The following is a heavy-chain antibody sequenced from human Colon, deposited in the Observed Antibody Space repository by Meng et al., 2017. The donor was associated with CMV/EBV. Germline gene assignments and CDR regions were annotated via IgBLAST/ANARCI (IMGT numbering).Heavy chain of an antibody. J-gene: IGHJ5*02. D-gene: IGHD2-2*01. CDR3: AFCTSSRCYGNFDP. V-gene: IGHV1-58*01. CDR2: VVVGSGDT. Sequence: SVKVSCKASGVTFTRSAVQWVRQSRGQWPEWIGWVVVGSGDTNYAQKFQGRIAITRDVSTSTAYMELSHLRSEDTAVYYCAFCTSSRCYGNFDPWGQGTLVTVSS. CDR1: GVTFTRSA.